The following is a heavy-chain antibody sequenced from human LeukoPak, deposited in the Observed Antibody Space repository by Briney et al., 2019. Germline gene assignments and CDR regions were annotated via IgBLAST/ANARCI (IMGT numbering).Heavy chain of an antibody. D-gene: IGHD2-15*01. CDR3: ARQEGYCSGGSCYSDIDY. V-gene: IGHV4-59*01. CDR2: IYYSGST. Sequence: PSETLSLTCTVPGGSINNYYWSWIRQPPGKGLEWIGYIYYSGSTNYNPSLKSRVTISVDTSKNQFSLKLSSVTAADTAVYYCARQEGYCSGGSCYSDIDYWGQGTLVTVSS. J-gene: IGHJ4*02. CDR1: GGSINNYY.